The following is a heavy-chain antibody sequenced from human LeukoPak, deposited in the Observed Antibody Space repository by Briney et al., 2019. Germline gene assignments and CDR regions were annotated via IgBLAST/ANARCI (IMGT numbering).Heavy chain of an antibody. J-gene: IGHJ1*01. Sequence: SETLYLTCTVSGGSVSSGNYYWSWIRQPPGKGLEWIGYIYYSGSTNYSPSLKSRVTIPIDTSKNQFSLKLSSVTAADTAVYYCARGYCSGGTCYRSYFQHWGQGALVTVSS. D-gene: IGHD2-15*01. CDR1: GGSVSSGNYY. CDR2: IYYSGST. V-gene: IGHV4-61*01. CDR3: ARGYCSGGTCYRSYFQH.